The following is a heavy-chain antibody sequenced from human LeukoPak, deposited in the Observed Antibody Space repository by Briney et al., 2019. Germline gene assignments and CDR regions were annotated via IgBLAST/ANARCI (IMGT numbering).Heavy chain of an antibody. CDR2: ISSNGGST. D-gene: IGHD6-19*01. CDR3: AGVAGGSGWYGGFDN. CDR1: GFTFSSHA. J-gene: IGHJ4*02. Sequence: PGGSLRLSCAASGFTFSSHAMHWVRQAPGKGLEYVSAISSNGGSTYYANSVKGRFTISRDNSKNTLYLQMGSLRAEDMAVYYCAGVAGGSGWYGGFDNWGQGTLVTVSS. V-gene: IGHV3-64*01.